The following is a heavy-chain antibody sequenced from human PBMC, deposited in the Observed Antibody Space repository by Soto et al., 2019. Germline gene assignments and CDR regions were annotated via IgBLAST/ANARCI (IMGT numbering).Heavy chain of an antibody. D-gene: IGHD3-22*01. CDR1: GGSISSYY. V-gene: IGHV4-59*08. CDR2: IYYSGST. Sequence: SETLSLTCTVSGGSISSYYWSWIRQPPGKGLEWIGYIYYSGSTNYNPSLKSRVTISVDTSKNQFSLKLSSVTAADTAVYYCARLPFGDYDSSGNILVDYRGQRTPVTGSS. CDR3: ARLPFGDYDSSGNILVDY. J-gene: IGHJ4*02.